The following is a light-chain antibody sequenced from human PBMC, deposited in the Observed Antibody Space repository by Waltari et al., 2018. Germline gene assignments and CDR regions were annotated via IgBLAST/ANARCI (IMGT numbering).Light chain of an antibody. J-gene: IGLJ2*01. V-gene: IGLV2-14*01. Sequence: QSALTQPASVSGSPGQSITISCTGTSSAVGFYDFVSWFQQHPGKAPNVRLYKVNNRPPGASNRFSGSKSANTASLTISGLQTEDEADYYCSSYTGSGTFVVFGGGTKLTVL. CDR3: SSYTGSGTFVV. CDR1: SSAVGFYDF. CDR2: KVN.